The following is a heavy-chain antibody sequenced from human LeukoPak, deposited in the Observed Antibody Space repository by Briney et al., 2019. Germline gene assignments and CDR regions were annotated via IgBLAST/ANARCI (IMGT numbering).Heavy chain of an antibody. D-gene: IGHD3-16*01. CDR1: GFTFSSYE. CDR3: ARPRGPSDAFDI. J-gene: IGHJ3*02. V-gene: IGHV3-48*03. Sequence: GGSLRLSCAASGFTFSSYEMNWVRQAPGKGLEWVSYISSSGSTIYYADSVKGRFTISRDNANNSLYLQMDSLRAEDTAVYYCARPRGPSDAFDIWGQGTMVTVSS. CDR2: ISSSGSTI.